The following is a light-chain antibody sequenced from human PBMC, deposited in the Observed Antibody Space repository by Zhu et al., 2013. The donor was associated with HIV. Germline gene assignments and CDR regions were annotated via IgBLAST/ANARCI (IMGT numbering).Light chain of an antibody. CDR3: QHFSRVPFS. CDR2: DAS. J-gene: IGKJ3*01. V-gene: IGKV1-5*01. CDR1: QSISSS. Sequence: DIQMTQSPSSLSASVGDRVTITCQASQSISSSLAWYQQKPGKAPNLLISDASRLESGVPSRFSGSGSGTDFTLTITNLQPGDFATYYCQHFSRVPFSFGPGTTVDTK.